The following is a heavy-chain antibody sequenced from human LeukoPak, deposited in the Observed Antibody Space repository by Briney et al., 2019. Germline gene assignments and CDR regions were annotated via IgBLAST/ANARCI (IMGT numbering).Heavy chain of an antibody. J-gene: IGHJ4*02. CDR1: GGSISSSSYY. D-gene: IGHD2-8*02. Sequence: SETLSLTCTVSGGSISSSSYYWGWIRQPPGKGLEWIGSIYYSGSTYYNPSLKSRVTISVDTSKNQFSLKLSSVTAADTAVYYCARLPYCTGGVCRIAAAGTFDYWGQGTLVTVSS. V-gene: IGHV4-39*01. CDR3: ARLPYCTGGVCRIAAAGTFDY. CDR2: IYYSGST.